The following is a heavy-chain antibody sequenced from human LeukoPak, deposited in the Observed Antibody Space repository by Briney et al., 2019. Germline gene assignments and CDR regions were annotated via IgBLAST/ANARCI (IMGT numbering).Heavy chain of an antibody. CDR3: ARRAPYFNYYMDV. J-gene: IGHJ6*03. CDR2: IYSSGTT. CDR1: GGSISGYY. Sequence: SETLSLTCTASGGSISGYYWIWIRQPPGKGLEWIGYIYSSGTTKYNPSLRSRVTISVDTSKMQFSLNLSSVTAADTAPYFCARRAPYFNYYMDVWGKGTTVTDSS. V-gene: IGHV4-59*01.